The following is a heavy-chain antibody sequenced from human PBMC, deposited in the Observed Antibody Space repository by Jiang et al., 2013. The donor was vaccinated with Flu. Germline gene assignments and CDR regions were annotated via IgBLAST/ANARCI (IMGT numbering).Heavy chain of an antibody. CDR3: ARDGHYDIERAGWFDP. J-gene: IGHJ5*02. CDR2: INPNSGGT. CDR1: GYTFTGYY. Sequence: GAEVKKPGASVKVSCKASGYTFTGYYMHWVRQAPGQGLEWMGWINPNSGGTNYAQKFQGRVTMTRDTSISTAYMELSRLRSDDTAVYYCARDGHYDIERAGWFDPWGQGTLVTVSS. D-gene: IGHD3-22*01. V-gene: IGHV1-2*02.